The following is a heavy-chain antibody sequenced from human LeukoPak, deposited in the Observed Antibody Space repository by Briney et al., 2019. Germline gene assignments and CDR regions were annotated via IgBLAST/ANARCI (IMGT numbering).Heavy chain of an antibody. V-gene: IGHV3-23*01. J-gene: IGHJ4*02. Sequence: GGSLRLSCAASGFTFSSYAMSWVRQAPGKGLEWVSAISGSGGSTYYADSVKGRFTISRDNSKNTLYLQMNSLRAEDTAVYYCARGGLGWLQPDYWGQGTLVTVSS. CDR1: GFTFSSYA. CDR2: ISGSGGST. CDR3: ARGGLGWLQPDY. D-gene: IGHD5-24*01.